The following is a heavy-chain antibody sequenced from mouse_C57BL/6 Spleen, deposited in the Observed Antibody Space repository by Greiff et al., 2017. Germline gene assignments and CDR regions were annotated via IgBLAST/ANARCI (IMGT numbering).Heavy chain of an antibody. CDR3: ARSPYSFYYFDD. J-gene: IGHJ2*01. Sequence: EVKLMESGGDLVKPGGSLKLSCAASGFTFSSYGMSWVRQTPDKRLEWVATISSGGSYTYYPDSVKGRFTISRDNAKNTLYLQMSSLKSEDTAMYYCARSPYSFYYFDDWGQGTTLTVSS. CDR2: ISSGGSYT. CDR1: GFTFSSYG. V-gene: IGHV5-6*01. D-gene: IGHD2-10*01.